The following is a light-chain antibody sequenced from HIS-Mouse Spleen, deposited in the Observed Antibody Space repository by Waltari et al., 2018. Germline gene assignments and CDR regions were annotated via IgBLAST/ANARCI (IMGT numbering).Light chain of an antibody. Sequence: QSALTQPPSVSGSPGQSVTISCTGTSSDVGSYNRVSWYQQPPGTAPKLMIYEVGNRASGGPYRCSGSKSGNTASLTISGLQAEDEADYYCSLYTSSSTLVFGGGTKLTVL. CDR1: SSDVGSYNR. CDR3: SLYTSSSTLV. CDR2: EVG. J-gene: IGLJ2*01. V-gene: IGLV2-18*01.